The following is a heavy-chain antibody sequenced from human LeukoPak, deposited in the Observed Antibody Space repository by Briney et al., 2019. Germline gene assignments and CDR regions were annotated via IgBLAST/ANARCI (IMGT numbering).Heavy chain of an antibody. CDR3: AREGYSSSWFGSYCYYYYMDV. Sequence: SETLSLTCTVSGGSINTYYWSWIRQPAGEGLEWIGRISTSGSTNYNPSLKSRVTMSLDTSKNQFSLKLSFVTAADTAMYYCAREGYSSSWFGSYCYYYYMDVWGKGTTVTVSS. CDR1: GGSINTYY. J-gene: IGHJ6*03. CDR2: ISTSGST. D-gene: IGHD6-13*01. V-gene: IGHV4-4*07.